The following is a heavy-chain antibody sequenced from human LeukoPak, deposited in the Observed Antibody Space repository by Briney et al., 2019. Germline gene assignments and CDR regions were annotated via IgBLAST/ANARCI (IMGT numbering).Heavy chain of an antibody. CDR3: AREYYYDSSGCFDY. V-gene: IGHV4-61*08. CDR1: GGSISSGDYY. D-gene: IGHD3-22*01. CDR2: IYYSGST. J-gene: IGHJ4*02. Sequence: PSETLSLTCTVSGGSISSGDYYWSWIRQPPGKGLEWIGYIYYSGSTNYNPSLKSRVTISVDTSKNQFSLKLSSVTAADTAVYYCAREYYYDSSGCFDYWGQGTLVTVSS.